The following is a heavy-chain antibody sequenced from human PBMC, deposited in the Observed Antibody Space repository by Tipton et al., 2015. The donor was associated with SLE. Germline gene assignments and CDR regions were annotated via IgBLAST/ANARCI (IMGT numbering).Heavy chain of an antibody. CDR1: GGSISSSSYY. V-gene: IGHV4-39*07. D-gene: IGHD2-8*01. Sequence: TLSLTCTVSGGSISSSSYYWGWIRQPPGKGLEWIGSIYYSGSTYYNPSIKSRVTISVDTSKNQISLKLSSVTAADTAVYYCARDPAYCTNGVCYDYWGQGTLVTVSS. J-gene: IGHJ4*02. CDR3: ARDPAYCTNGVCYDY. CDR2: IYYSGST.